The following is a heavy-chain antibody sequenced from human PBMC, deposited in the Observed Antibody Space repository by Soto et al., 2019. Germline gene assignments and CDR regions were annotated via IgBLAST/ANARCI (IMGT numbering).Heavy chain of an antibody. V-gene: IGHV3-9*01. CDR3: VADFDISTCHSFDY. J-gene: IGHJ4*02. CDR1: GFTFDDYA. CDR2: ISWNSGSI. Sequence: EVQLEESGGGLVQPGRSLRLSCAASGFTFDDYAMHWVRQVPGKGLEWVSGISWNSGSIGYADSVKGRFTISRDNATNSLYLQMNNLRAEDAGLYCCVADFDISTCHSFDYWGQGTLVTVSS. D-gene: IGHD3-9*01.